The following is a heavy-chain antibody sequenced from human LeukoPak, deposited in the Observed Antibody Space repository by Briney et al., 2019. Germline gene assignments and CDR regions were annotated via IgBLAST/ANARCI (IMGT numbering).Heavy chain of an antibody. V-gene: IGHV4-59*01. Sequence: SETLSLTCTVSGGSISGYYWTWIRQPPGKVLEWIGYVYYSGSTNYNPSLKSRVTLSADTSKNQFSLKLSSVTAADTAVYYCARARAAGTLSWFDPWGQGTLVTVSS. D-gene: IGHD6-13*01. CDR1: GGSISGYY. CDR3: ARARAAGTLSWFDP. J-gene: IGHJ5*02. CDR2: VYYSGST.